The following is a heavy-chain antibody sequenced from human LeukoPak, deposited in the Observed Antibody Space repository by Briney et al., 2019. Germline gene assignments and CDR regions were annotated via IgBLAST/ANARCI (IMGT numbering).Heavy chain of an antibody. Sequence: PGGSLRLSCAASGFTFSSHAMSWVRQAPGKGLEWVSAISGSGGSTYYADSGKGRFTISRDNSKNTLYLQMNSLRAEDTAVYYCAKGAEIVGATNFDYWGQGTLVTVSS. D-gene: IGHD1-26*01. J-gene: IGHJ4*02. CDR2: ISGSGGST. CDR1: GFTFSSHA. CDR3: AKGAEIVGATNFDY. V-gene: IGHV3-23*01.